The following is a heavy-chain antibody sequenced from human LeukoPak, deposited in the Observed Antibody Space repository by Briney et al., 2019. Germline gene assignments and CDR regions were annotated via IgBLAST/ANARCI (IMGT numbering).Heavy chain of an antibody. CDR3: ARFSQYNYYYYYYMDV. Sequence: PGGSLRLSCAASGFTFSDFYMTWIRQAPGKELEWVAYITSAGNTYYTESVKGRFTISRDNAKTSLYLQMNYLRDEDTAVYYCARFSQYNYYYYYYMDVWGKGTTVTISS. D-gene: IGHD5-18*01. J-gene: IGHJ6*03. CDR2: ITSAGNT. CDR1: GFTFSDFY. V-gene: IGHV3-11*04.